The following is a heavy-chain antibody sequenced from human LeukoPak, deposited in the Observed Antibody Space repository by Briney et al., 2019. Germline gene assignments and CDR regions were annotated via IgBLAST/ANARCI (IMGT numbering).Heavy chain of an antibody. CDR1: GLTFSNYG. Sequence: PGRSLRLSCAVSGLTFSNYGMHWVRQAPGEGLEWVSSISSSSSYIYYADSVKGRFTISRDNAKNSLYLQMNSLRAEDTAVYYCAREVRSSSQSGYFDYWGQGTLVTVSS. CDR2: ISSSSSYI. CDR3: AREVRSSSQSGYFDY. V-gene: IGHV3-21*01. J-gene: IGHJ4*02. D-gene: IGHD6-13*01.